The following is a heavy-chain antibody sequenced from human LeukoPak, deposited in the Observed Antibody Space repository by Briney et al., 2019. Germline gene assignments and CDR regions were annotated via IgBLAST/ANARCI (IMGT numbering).Heavy chain of an antibody. Sequence: GASVKVSCKASGYTFTSYGISWVRQAPGQGLEWMGWISAYNGNTNYAQKLQGRVTMTTDTSTSTAYMELRSLRSDDTAVYYCARRRYYGSGSNNQNWFDPWGQGTLVTVSS. V-gene: IGHV1-18*01. CDR2: ISAYNGNT. J-gene: IGHJ5*02. CDR1: GYTFTSYG. D-gene: IGHD3-10*01. CDR3: ARRRYYGSGSNNQNWFDP.